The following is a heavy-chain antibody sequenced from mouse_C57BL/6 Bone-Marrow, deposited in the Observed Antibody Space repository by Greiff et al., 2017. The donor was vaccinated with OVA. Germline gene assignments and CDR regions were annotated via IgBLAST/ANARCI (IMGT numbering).Heavy chain of an antibody. CDR1: GYTFTDYY. CDR2: INPNNGGT. Sequence: EVQLQQSGPELVKPGASVKISCKASGYTFTDYYMNWVKQSHGKSLEWIGDINPNNGGTSYNQKFKGKATLTVDKSSSTAYMELRSLTSEDSAVYYCARPLYYYGSSYPYAMDYWGQGTSVTVSS. D-gene: IGHD1-1*01. CDR3: ARPLYYYGSSYPYAMDY. J-gene: IGHJ4*01. V-gene: IGHV1-26*01.